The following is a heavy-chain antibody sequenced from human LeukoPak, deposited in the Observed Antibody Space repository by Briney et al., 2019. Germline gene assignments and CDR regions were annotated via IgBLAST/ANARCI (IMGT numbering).Heavy chain of an antibody. Sequence: GGSLRLCCAASGFTFSSYGMHWVRQAPGKGLEWVACIRYDGSNKYYADSVNGRFTISRDNSKNTLYLQMNSLRAEDTAVYYCAKRSGGSPTLGYYYYYMDVWGKGTTVTVSS. CDR3: AKRSGGSPTLGYYYYYMDV. J-gene: IGHJ6*03. V-gene: IGHV3-30*02. CDR2: IRYDGSNK. CDR1: GFTFSSYG. D-gene: IGHD2-15*01.